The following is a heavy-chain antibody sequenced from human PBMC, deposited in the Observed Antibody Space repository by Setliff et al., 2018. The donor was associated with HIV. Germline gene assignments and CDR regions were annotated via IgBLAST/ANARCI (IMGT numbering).Heavy chain of an antibody. J-gene: IGHJ3*02. Sequence: AASVKVSCKASGYTFTGYYMHWVRQAPGQGLEWMGRINPNSGGTNYARKFQGRVTMTRDTSITTAYMELSRLRSDDTAVYYCAAIAAAALRGTFDIWGQGTMVTVSS. CDR1: GYTFTGYY. V-gene: IGHV1-2*06. CDR3: AAIAAAALRGTFDI. D-gene: IGHD6-13*01. CDR2: INPNSGGT.